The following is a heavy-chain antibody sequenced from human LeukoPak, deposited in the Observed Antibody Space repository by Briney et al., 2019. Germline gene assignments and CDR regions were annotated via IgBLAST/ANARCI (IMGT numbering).Heavy chain of an antibody. D-gene: IGHD2-8*01. V-gene: IGHV1-2*02. Sequence: ASVKVSCKASVYTLTGYYMHWVRQAPGQGLEWMGWINPNSGDTTYAQTFQDRVTMTRDTSISTAHMELSGLRSDDTAFYYCARRLMDSDDGYDVWGQGTMVTVSS. CDR2: INPNSGDT. CDR1: VYTLTGYY. J-gene: IGHJ3*01. CDR3: ARRLMDSDDGYDV.